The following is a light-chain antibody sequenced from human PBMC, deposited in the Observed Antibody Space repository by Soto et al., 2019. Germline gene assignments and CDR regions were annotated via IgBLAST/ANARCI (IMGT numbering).Light chain of an antibody. CDR2: DAS. V-gene: IGKV1-5*01. J-gene: IGKJ1*01. CDR1: QSISSW. CDR3: QQYNSYWT. Sequence: DIQMTQSPSTLSASVGDRVTITCRASQSISSWLAWYQQKPGKAPKLLIYDASSLESGVPSRFSGSGSGTEFTLTISSLQPDDFATYYCQQYNSYWTIGQWTKVEIK.